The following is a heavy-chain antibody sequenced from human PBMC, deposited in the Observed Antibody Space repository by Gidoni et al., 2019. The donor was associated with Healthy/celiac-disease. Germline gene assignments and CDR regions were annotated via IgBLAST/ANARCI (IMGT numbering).Heavy chain of an antibody. CDR3: ARERDYDILTGYSPFDY. CDR2: INPSGGST. V-gene: IGHV1-46*03. Sequence: QVQLVPSGAEVKKPGSSVKVSCKASGYTFPSYYMHWVRQAPGQGLEWMGIINPSGGSTSYAQKFQGRVTMTRDTSTSTVYMELSSLRSEDTAVYYCARERDYDILTGYSPFDYWGQGTLVTVSS. CDR1: GYTFPSYY. J-gene: IGHJ4*02. D-gene: IGHD3-9*01.